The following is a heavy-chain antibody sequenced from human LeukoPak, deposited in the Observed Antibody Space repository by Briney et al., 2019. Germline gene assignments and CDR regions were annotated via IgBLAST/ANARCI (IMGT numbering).Heavy chain of an antibody. V-gene: IGHV4-59*01. CDR3: ARDDSSGWYPGAFDI. J-gene: IGHJ3*02. D-gene: IGHD6-19*01. Sequence: SETLSLTCTVSGGSISSYYWSWIRQPPGKGLEWIGYIYYSGSTNYNPSLKSRVTISVDTSKSQSSLKLSSVTAADTAVYYCARDDSSGWYPGAFDIWGQGTMVTVSS. CDR1: GGSISSYY. CDR2: IYYSGST.